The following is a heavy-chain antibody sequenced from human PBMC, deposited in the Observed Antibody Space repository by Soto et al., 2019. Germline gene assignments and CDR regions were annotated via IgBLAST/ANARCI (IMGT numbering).Heavy chain of an antibody. D-gene: IGHD2-15*01. CDR2: IWYDGSNK. Sequence: GGSLRLSCAASGFTFSSYGMHWVRQAPGKGLEWVAVIWYDGSNKYYADSVKGRFTISRDNSKNTLYLQMNSLRAEDTAVYYCARDLDIVVVVGYGMDVWGQGTTVTVSS. V-gene: IGHV3-33*01. CDR1: GFTFSSYG. J-gene: IGHJ6*02. CDR3: ARDLDIVVVVGYGMDV.